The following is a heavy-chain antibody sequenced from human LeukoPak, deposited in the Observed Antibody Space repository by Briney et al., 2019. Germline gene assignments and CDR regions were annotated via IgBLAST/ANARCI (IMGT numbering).Heavy chain of an antibody. CDR2: ISSSSTHI. CDR1: GFTLSSYS. CDR3: ARSEHSSSSFDY. Sequence: NPGGSLRLSCAASGFTLSSYSMNWVRQAPGKGLEWVPYISSSSTHIYYADSVKGRFTISRDNARNSLYLQMNSLRAEDTAIYYCARSEHSSSSFDYWGQGTLVTVSS. D-gene: IGHD6-6*01. V-gene: IGHV3-21*01. J-gene: IGHJ4*02.